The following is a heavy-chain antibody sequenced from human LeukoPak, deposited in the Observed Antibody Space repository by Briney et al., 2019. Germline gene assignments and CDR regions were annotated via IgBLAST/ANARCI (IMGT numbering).Heavy chain of an antibody. Sequence: GGSLRLSCAASGFTFSSYAMSWVRQAPGKGLEWVSAISGSGGSTYYADSVKGRFTISRDNSKNTLYLQMNSLGAEDTAVYYCANTQHGLVRGVISPFDYWGQGTLVTVSS. CDR3: ANTQHGLVRGVISPFDY. CDR2: ISGSGGST. CDR1: GFTFSSYA. J-gene: IGHJ4*02. V-gene: IGHV3-23*01. D-gene: IGHD3-10*01.